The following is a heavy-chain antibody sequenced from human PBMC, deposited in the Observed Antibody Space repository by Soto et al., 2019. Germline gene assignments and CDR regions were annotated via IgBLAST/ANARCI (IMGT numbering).Heavy chain of an antibody. CDR3: ARERFLEWSDYYYYYGMDV. V-gene: IGHV1-69*02. Sequence: ASGKVSCKASGGTFSSYTISWVRQAPGQGLEWMGRIIPIRGIANYAQKFQGRVTITGDKSMSTAYMELSRLRSDDTAVYYCARERFLEWSDYYYYYGMDVWGQGTTVTVSS. CDR2: IIPIRGIA. J-gene: IGHJ6*02. D-gene: IGHD3-3*01. CDR1: GGTFSSYT.